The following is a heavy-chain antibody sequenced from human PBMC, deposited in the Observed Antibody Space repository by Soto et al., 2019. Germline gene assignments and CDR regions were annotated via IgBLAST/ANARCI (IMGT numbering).Heavy chain of an antibody. CDR1: GFTFSSYE. V-gene: IGHV3-48*03. D-gene: IGHD3-9*01. CDR3: ARYGRYFDWWPFDY. J-gene: IGHJ4*02. CDR2: ISSSGSTI. Sequence: GGSLRLSCAASGFTFSSYEMNWVRQAPGKGLEWVSYISSSGSTIYYADSVKGRFTISRDNAKNSLYLQMNRLRAEDPAVYYCARYGRYFDWWPFDYWGQGTLVTV.